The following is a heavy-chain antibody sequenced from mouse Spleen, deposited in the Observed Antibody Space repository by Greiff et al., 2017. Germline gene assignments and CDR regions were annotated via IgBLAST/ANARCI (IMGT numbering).Heavy chain of an antibody. CDR3: AREGENAMDY. V-gene: IGHV1-50*01. J-gene: IGHJ4*01. CDR1: GYTFTSYW. Sequence: QVQLQQPGVELVKPGASVKLSCKASGYTFTSYWMQWVKQRPGQGLEWIGEIDPSDSYTNYNQKFKGKATLTVDTSSSTAYMQLSSLTSEDSAVYYCAREGENAMDYWGQGTSVTVSS. CDR2: IDPSDSYT.